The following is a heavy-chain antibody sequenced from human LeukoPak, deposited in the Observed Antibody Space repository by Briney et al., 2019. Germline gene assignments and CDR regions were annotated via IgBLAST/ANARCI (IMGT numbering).Heavy chain of an antibody. D-gene: IGHD6-19*01. CDR2: IKQDGSEK. V-gene: IGHV3-7*01. Sequence: GGSPRLSRAASGFTCSSYRMSSVCQAPGKGREWVSNIKQDGSEKYYVESVKGGFTISRDNAKNSLYLQMNSLRAEDTAVYYCARGIAGAGTETYYYGMDVWGQGTTVTVSS. CDR1: GFTCSSYR. CDR3: ARGIAGAGTETYYYGMDV. J-gene: IGHJ6*02.